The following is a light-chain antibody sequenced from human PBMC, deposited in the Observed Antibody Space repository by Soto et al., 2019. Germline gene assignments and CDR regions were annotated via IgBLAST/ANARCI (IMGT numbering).Light chain of an antibody. CDR2: DVS. V-gene: IGLV2-14*01. J-gene: IGLJ1*01. Sequence: QSALTQPASVSGSPGQSITISCTGTSRDVGGYNYVSWYQQHPGKAPKLMIYDVSNRPSGDSNRFSGSKSGNTASLTISGLQAEDEADYYCSSYTSSSTPLYVFGTGTKVTVL. CDR1: SRDVGGYNY. CDR3: SSYTSSSTPLYV.